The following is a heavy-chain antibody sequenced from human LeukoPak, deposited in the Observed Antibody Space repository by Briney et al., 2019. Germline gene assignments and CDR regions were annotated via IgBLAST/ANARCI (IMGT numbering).Heavy chain of an antibody. CDR2: ISGSGGST. Sequence: PGGCLRLSCAASVFTFSSYAMSGVPQAPGKGLEGVLAISGSGGSTFYADSVKGRFTISRDNSKNTLYLQMNSLRAEDTAVYYCAKVSMPIVGATKNYYFDYWGQGTLVTVSS. J-gene: IGHJ4*02. V-gene: IGHV3-23*01. CDR1: VFTFSSYA. D-gene: IGHD1-26*01. CDR3: AKVSMPIVGATKNYYFDY.